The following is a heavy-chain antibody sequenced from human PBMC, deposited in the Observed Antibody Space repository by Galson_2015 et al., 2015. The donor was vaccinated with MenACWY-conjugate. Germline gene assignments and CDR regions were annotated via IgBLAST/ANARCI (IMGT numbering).Heavy chain of an antibody. CDR2: ISSSSSYT. CDR3: AREYYDILTGYQIPFDY. V-gene: IGHV3-11*05. Sequence: SLRLSCAASGFTFSDYYMSWIRQAPGKGLEWVSYISSSSSYTNYADSVKGRFTISRDNAKNSLYLQMNSLRAEDTAVYYCAREYYDILTGYQIPFDYWGQGTLVTVSS. J-gene: IGHJ4*02. D-gene: IGHD3-9*01. CDR1: GFTFSDYY.